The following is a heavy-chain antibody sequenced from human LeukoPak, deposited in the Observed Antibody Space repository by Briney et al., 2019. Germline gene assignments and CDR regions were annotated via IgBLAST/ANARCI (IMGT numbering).Heavy chain of an antibody. V-gene: IGHV3-23*01. CDR3: SKDLSLYYFDY. Sequence: PGGSLRLSCAASGFTFSSYAVSWVGQARGKGLEWVSAISGSGGSTYYADSVNGRFTISRDNSKNTLYLQMNSLRAEDTAIYYCSKDLSLYYFDYWGQGTLVTVSS. CDR1: GFTFSSYA. CDR2: ISGSGGST. J-gene: IGHJ4*02.